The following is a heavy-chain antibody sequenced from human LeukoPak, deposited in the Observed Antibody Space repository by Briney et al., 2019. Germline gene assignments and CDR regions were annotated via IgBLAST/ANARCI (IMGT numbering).Heavy chain of an antibody. CDR2: TYYRSQQWHS. CDR3: GRETDFGVVTN. CDR1: GDSVSSNGAS. Sequence: SQTLSLTCAISGDSVSSNGASWNWIRQSPSRGLEWLGRTYYRSQQWHSDYAPSVKGRITLNPDTSRNQFSLQLNSVTPEDTAVYYCGRETDFGVVTNWGQGTLVTVSS. J-gene: IGHJ4*02. V-gene: IGHV6-1*01. D-gene: IGHD3-3*01.